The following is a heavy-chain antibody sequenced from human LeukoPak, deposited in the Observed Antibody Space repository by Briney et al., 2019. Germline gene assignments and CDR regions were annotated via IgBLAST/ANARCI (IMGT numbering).Heavy chain of an antibody. V-gene: IGHV4-4*07. CDR2: IYTSGST. CDR3: ARDSNPLRYFDWLLGDAFDI. Sequence: PSETLSLTCTVSGGSISSYYWSWIRQPAGKGLEWIGRIYTSGSTNYNPSLKSRVTMSVDTSKNQFSLKLSSVTAADTAVYYCARDSNPLRYFDWLLGDAFDIWGQGTMVTVSS. J-gene: IGHJ3*02. CDR1: GGSISSYY. D-gene: IGHD3-9*01.